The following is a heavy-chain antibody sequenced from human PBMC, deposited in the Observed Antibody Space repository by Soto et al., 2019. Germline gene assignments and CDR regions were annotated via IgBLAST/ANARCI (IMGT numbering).Heavy chain of an antibody. CDR3: GRVGSSGGYYYYYMDV. Sequence: GGSLRLSCAASGFTFSSYSMNWVRQAPGKGLEWVSSISSSSSYIYYADSVKGRFTISRDNAKSSLYLQMNSLRAEDTAAYYRGRVGSSGGYYYYYMDVWGKGTTLTVSS. D-gene: IGHD6-6*01. CDR2: ISSSSSYI. V-gene: IGHV3-21*01. J-gene: IGHJ6*03. CDR1: GFTFSSYS.